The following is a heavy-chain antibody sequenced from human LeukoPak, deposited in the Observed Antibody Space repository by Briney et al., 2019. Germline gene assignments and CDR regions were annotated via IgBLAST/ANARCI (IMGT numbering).Heavy chain of an antibody. CDR3: ARTAGGNDFDY. CDR1: GSSISSSSYY. J-gene: IGHJ4*02. V-gene: IGHV4-39*01. Sequence: SETLSLTCTVSGSSISSSSYYWGWIRQPPGKGLEWIGSIYYSGGTYYNPSLKSRVTISVDTSKNQFSLKLSSVTAADTAVYYCARTAGGNDFDYWGQGTLVTVSS. CDR2: IYYSGGT. D-gene: IGHD4-23*01.